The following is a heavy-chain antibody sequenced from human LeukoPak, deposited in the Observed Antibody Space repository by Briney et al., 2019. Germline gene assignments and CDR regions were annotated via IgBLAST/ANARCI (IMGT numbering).Heavy chain of an antibody. CDR1: GFSFNEYA. Sequence: GGSLRLSCAASGFSFNEYAMSWVRQAPGKGLEWVSAISGSGATTYYADSVKGRFTISRDNSKNTLYLHMNSLRAEDTAVYYCAKRVSGTTFYWGQGTLVTVSS. V-gene: IGHV3-23*01. CDR3: AKRVSGTTFY. CDR2: ISGSGATT. D-gene: IGHD1-1*01. J-gene: IGHJ4*02.